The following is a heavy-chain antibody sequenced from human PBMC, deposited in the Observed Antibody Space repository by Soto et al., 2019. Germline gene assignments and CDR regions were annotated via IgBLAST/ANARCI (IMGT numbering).Heavy chain of an antibody. J-gene: IGHJ4*02. Sequence: EVQLLESGGDVVQPGGSLRLSCAASGYTFNNYAMNWVRQAPGKGLEWVSRISASGGGTYYADSVKGRFTISRDNSKNTLFLQMTGLRAEDTAVYYCAKVLVDTDIIPFDYWGQGTLVTVSS. V-gene: IGHV3-23*01. CDR1: GYTFNNYA. CDR2: ISASGGGT. D-gene: IGHD5-18*01. CDR3: AKVLVDTDIIPFDY.